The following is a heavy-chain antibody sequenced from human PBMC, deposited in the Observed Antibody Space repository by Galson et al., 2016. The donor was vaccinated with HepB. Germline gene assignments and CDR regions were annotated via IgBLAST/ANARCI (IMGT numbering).Heavy chain of an antibody. J-gene: IGHJ4*02. Sequence: SLRLSCAASGFTFSTYAMSWVRQAPGKGLEWVSVISNSGSTTYYADSVKGRFAISRDNSKNTLYLQMNSLRVEDTALYYCAKEFVATGAVVGDYWGQGTLVTASS. D-gene: IGHD2-21*01. V-gene: IGHV3-23*01. CDR1: GFTFSTYA. CDR3: AKEFVATGAVVGDY. CDR2: ISNSGSTT.